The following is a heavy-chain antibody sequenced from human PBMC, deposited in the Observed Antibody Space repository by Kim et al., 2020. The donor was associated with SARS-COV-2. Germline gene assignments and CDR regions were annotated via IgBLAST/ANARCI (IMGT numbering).Heavy chain of an antibody. CDR1: GYTFSSYD. V-gene: IGHV1-8*01. CDR2: MSPNSGNT. CDR3: ARGVVEGVDY. D-gene: IGHD2-2*01. J-gene: IGHJ4*02. Sequence: ASVKVSCKASGYTFSSYDINWVRQATGQGLEWMGWMSPNSGNTGYAQKFQGRVAMTRDTSINTAYMERSSLRSDDTAVYDWARGVVEGVDYWGQGTLVTV.